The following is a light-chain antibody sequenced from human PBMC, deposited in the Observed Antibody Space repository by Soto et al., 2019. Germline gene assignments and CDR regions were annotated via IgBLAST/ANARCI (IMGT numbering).Light chain of an antibody. CDR2: DAS. CDR1: QSVGSY. J-gene: IGKJ4*01. CDR3: QHRANWPLT. V-gene: IGKV3-11*01. Sequence: EIVLTQSPATLSLSPGERATLSCRASQSVGSYLAWYQQKAGQAPRLLIYDASNRATGIPARFSGSGSGTDFTLIISSLEPEDFAVYYCQHRANWPLTFGGGTKVEIK.